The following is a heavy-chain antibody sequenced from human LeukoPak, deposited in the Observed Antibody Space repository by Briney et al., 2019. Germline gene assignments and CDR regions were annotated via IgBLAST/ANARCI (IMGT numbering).Heavy chain of an antibody. Sequence: SETLSLTCTVSGGSISSHYWSWIRQPPGKGLEWIGYIYYSGSTNYNPSLKSRVTISVDTSKNQFSLKLSSVTAADTAVYYCARDEYSSSSFWFDPWGQGTLVTVPS. CDR2: IYYSGST. CDR3: ARDEYSSSSFWFDP. V-gene: IGHV4-59*11. D-gene: IGHD6-6*01. CDR1: GGSISSHY. J-gene: IGHJ5*02.